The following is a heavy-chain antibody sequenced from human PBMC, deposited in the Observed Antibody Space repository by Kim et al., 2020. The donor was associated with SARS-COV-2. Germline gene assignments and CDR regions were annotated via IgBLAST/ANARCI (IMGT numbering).Heavy chain of an antibody. V-gene: IGHV5-51*01. CDR3: ARLPAGTTGLYYMDV. CDR1: GYSFTSYW. CDR2: IYPGDSDT. Sequence: GESLKISCKGSGYSFTSYWIGWVRQMPGKGLEWMGIIYPGDSDTRYSPSFQGQVTISADKSISTAYLQWSSLKASDTAMYYCARLPAGTTGLYYMDVWGKGTTVTVSS. J-gene: IGHJ6*03. D-gene: IGHD1-7*01.